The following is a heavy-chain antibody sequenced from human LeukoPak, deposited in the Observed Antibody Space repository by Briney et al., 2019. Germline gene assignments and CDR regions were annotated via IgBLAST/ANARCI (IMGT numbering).Heavy chain of an antibody. CDR1: GYIFSSNW. CDR3: ARQEAGSYGYFDY. V-gene: IGHV5-51*01. CDR2: IYPRDSDT. D-gene: IGHD5-18*01. Sequence: GESLKISCKGSGYIFSSNWVGWVRQMPGKGLEWMGIIYPRDSDTRFSASFQGQVTISADKSISTAYLQWSSLKASDTAMYYCARQEAGSYGYFDYWGQGTLVTVSS. J-gene: IGHJ4*02.